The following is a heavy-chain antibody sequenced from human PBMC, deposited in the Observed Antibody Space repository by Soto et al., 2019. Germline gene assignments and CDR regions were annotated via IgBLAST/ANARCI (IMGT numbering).Heavy chain of an antibody. Sequence: QLQLQESGPGLVKPSETLSLTCTVSGGSISSSSYYWGWIRQPPGKGLEWIGSIYYSGSTYYNPSLKSRVTISVDTSKNQFSLKLSSVTAADTAVYYCARHFYYDSSGYYYDSDYWGQGTLVTVSS. CDR1: GGSISSSSYY. D-gene: IGHD3-22*01. CDR2: IYYSGST. CDR3: ARHFYYDSSGYYYDSDY. V-gene: IGHV4-39*01. J-gene: IGHJ4*02.